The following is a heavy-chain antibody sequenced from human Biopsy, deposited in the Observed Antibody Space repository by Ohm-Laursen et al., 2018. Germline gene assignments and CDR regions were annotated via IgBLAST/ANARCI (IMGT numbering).Heavy chain of an antibody. CDR3: AADINVWNVNY. Sequence: ASVKVSCRISGYSLTELSMHWVRQAPGQGLEWMGGFAPENGRIVYSQKFQGRVTMTEDTSTSTAYMEVWRLRSDDTAVYYCAADINVWNVNYWGQGTQVIVSS. D-gene: IGHD1-1*01. CDR1: GYSLTELS. V-gene: IGHV1-24*01. J-gene: IGHJ4*02. CDR2: FAPENGRI.